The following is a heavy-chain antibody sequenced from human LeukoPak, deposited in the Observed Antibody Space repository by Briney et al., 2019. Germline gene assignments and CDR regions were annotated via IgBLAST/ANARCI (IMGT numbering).Heavy chain of an antibody. CDR2: IYSSSSYI. D-gene: IGHD3-3*02. J-gene: IGHJ5*02. V-gene: IGHV3-21*01. CDR1: GFTFSSYS. Sequence: PGGSLRLSCAASGFTFSSYSMNWVRQAPGKGLEWVSSIYSSSSYIYYADSVKGRFTISRDNTKNSLYLQMNSLRAEDTAVYYCARVESLEWLLPYNWFDPWGQGTLVTVS. CDR3: ARVESLEWLLPYNWFDP.